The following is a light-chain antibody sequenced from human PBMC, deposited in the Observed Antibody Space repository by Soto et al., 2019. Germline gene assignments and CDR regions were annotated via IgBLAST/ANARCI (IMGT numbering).Light chain of an antibody. J-gene: IGLJ2*01. V-gene: IGLV2-23*01. CDR2: EGG. CDR3: CSFALRSTVI. Sequence: QSVLTQPASVSGSPGQSITISCTGTSSDVGNYNIVSWYQQYPGKAPKLMIYEGGKRPSGVSNRFSGSKSGNTASLTISGLQAEDEADYYCCSFALRSTVIFGGGTKLTVL. CDR1: SSDVGNYNI.